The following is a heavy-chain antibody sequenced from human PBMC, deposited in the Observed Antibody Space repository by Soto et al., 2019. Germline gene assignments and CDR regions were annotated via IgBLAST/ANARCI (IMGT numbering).Heavy chain of an antibody. CDR1: GFRFNNYG. J-gene: IGHJ5*02. V-gene: IGHV3-30*18. D-gene: IGHD2-2*01. CDR2: VSSDGNKK. Sequence: QEHLVESGGGVVQAGTSLRLSCAASGFRFNNYGMHWVRQAPGKGLEWVAFVSSDGNKKYYADSVKGRFTISRDNSKSTMFLQVDSLRVDDTAIYYCAKDRVIQLLPIWPDPWGQGTLVTVSS. CDR3: AKDRVIQLLPIWPDP.